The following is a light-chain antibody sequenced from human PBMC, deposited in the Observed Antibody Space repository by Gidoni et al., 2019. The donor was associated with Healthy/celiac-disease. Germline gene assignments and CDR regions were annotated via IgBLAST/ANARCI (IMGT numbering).Light chain of an antibody. CDR1: SSNIGSNT. CDR2: SNN. V-gene: IGLV1-44*01. CDR3: AAWDDSLNGLV. J-gene: IGLJ1*01. Sequence: QSVLTQPPSAFGTPGQRVTIPCSGSSSNIGSNTVTWYQPLPGTAPKLLIYSNNQRPSGLPDRFSGSKSGTSASLAISGLQSEDEADYYCAAWDDSLNGLVFGTGTKVTVL.